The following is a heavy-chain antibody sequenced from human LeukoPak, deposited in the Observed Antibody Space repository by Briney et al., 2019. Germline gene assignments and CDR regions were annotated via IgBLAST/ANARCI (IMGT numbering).Heavy chain of an antibody. J-gene: IGHJ4*02. CDR2: IYSGGVT. CDR3: ARGSSDSSSWHGYFDY. CDR1: GFTVSSYY. V-gene: IGHV3-66*01. D-gene: IGHD6-13*01. Sequence: GGSLRLSCAASGFTVSSYYMSWVRQAPGQGLEWVSVIYSGGVTFYTDSVKGRFTISIDNSKNTLYLQMNSLRAEDTAVYYCARGSSDSSSWHGYFDYWGQGTLVSVSS.